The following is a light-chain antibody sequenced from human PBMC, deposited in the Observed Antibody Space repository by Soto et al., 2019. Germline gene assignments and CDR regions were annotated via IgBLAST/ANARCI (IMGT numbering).Light chain of an antibody. CDR2: LAS. CDR1: RCIDDR. V-gene: IGKV1D-16*01. Sequence: IQLAQSPSSLSASVGVRLTSTCRASRCIDDRLAWYQHNTEKAPISLTYLASNLQDRVPSRFSGSGSGTEFTLTISNLQPEDFATYYCQQYNSHPLTFGQGTRVEV. J-gene: IGKJ5*01. CDR3: QQYNSHPLT.